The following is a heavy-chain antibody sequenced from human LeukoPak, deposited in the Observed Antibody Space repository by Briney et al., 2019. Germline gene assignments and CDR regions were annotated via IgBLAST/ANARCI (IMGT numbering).Heavy chain of an antibody. Sequence: GGSLRLSCVASGFTFSNKAMSWVRQAPGMGLEWVTSTTQSGESSGYADSVKGRFTISRDNSKNTLFLQMDRLRVEDTAIYYCARESGGDWGYFDDWGQGTLVTVSS. J-gene: IGHJ4*02. D-gene: IGHD2-21*02. V-gene: IGHV3-23*01. CDR1: GFTFSNKA. CDR3: ARESGGDWGYFDD. CDR2: TTQSGESS.